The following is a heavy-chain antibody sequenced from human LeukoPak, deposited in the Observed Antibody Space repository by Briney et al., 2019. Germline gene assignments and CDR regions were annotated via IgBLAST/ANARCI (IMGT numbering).Heavy chain of an antibody. Sequence: ASVKVSCKASGYTFTSYDINWVRQATGQGLEWMGWMNPNSGNTGYAQKFQGRVTMTRNTSISTAYMELSSLRSEDTAVYYCAREYLKESRHTYYYYYGMDVWGQGTTVTVSS. CDR1: GYTFTSYD. CDR2: MNPNSGNT. CDR3: AREYLKESRHTYYYYYGMDV. J-gene: IGHJ6*02. D-gene: IGHD3-10*01. V-gene: IGHV1-8*01.